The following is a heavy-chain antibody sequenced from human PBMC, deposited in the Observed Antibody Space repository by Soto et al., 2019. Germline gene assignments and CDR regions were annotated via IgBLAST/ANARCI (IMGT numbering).Heavy chain of an antibody. J-gene: IGHJ4*02. V-gene: IGHV4-59*12. CDR3: AREGYSGYDEGPFDY. CDR2: IYYSGST. Sequence: TSETLSLTCTVSGGSISSYYWSWIRQPPGKGLEWIGYIYYSGSTNYNPSLKSRVTFSVDTSKNQFSLKLSSVTAADTAVYYCAREGYSGYDEGPFDYWGQGTLVTVSS. D-gene: IGHD5-12*01. CDR1: GGSISSYY.